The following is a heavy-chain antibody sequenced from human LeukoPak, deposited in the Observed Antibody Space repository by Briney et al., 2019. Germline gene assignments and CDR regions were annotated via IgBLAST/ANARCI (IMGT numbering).Heavy chain of an antibody. CDR2: ISGSGGST. CDR1: GFTFSSYA. CDR3: AKDRRYSYGSFDY. J-gene: IGHJ4*02. Sequence: PGGSLRLSCAASGFTFSSYAMSWVRQAPGKGLEWVSAISGSGGSTYYADSVKGRFTISRDNSKNTLYLQMNSLRAEDTAVYCCAKDRRYSYGSFDYWGQGTLVTVSS. V-gene: IGHV3-23*01. D-gene: IGHD5-18*01.